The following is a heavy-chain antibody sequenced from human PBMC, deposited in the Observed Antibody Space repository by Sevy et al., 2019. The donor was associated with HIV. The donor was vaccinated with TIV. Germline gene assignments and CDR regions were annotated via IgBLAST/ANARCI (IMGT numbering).Heavy chain of an antibody. D-gene: IGHD5-18*01. CDR3: TTGDPYNRYGYMRPYFFDY. CDR1: GFTFTNTW. V-gene: IGHV3-15*01. CDR2: IKSKTDGGTG. J-gene: IGHJ4*02. Sequence: GESLKISCAASGFTFTNTWMSWVRQAPGKGLEWVGRIKSKTDGGTGDYAAPVKGRFSISRDDSKNTLYLQMNSLKTEDTAVYYCTTGDPYNRYGYMRPYFFDYWGQRTLVTVSS.